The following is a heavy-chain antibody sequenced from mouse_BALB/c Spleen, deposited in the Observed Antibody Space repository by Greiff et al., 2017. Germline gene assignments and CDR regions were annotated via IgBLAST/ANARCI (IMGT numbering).Heavy chain of an antibody. D-gene: IGHD2-4*01. CDR1: GYAFSSSW. J-gene: IGHJ3*01. CDR2: IYPGDGDT. V-gene: IGHV1-82*01. Sequence: QVQLQQSGPELVKPGASVKISCKASGYAFSSSWMNWVKQRPGQGLEWIGRIYPGDGDTNYNGKFKGKATLTADKSSSTAYMQLSSLTSVDSAVYFCAGKITGFAYWGQGTLVTVSA. CDR3: AGKITGFAY.